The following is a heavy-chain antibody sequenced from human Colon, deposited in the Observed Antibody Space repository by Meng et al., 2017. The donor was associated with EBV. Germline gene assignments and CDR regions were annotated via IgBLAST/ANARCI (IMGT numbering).Heavy chain of an antibody. CDR3: ARVSGRSFDP. CDR1: GDSVATGRYY. CDR2: IYYIGGT. V-gene: IGHV4-61*01. Sequence: QVTLQESGPGLVKPSEPLSITCTVSGDSVATGRYYWSWIRQPPGKGLEWIAYIYYIGGTNYNPSLKSRLTISLDTSKNQFSLSLRSVTAADTAVYYCARVSGRSFDPWGQGTLVTVSS. J-gene: IGHJ5*02. D-gene: IGHD3-10*01.